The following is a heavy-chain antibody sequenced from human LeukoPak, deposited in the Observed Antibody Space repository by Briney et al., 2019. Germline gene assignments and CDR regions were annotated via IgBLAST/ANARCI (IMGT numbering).Heavy chain of an antibody. CDR3: AKDGPHTVTGGDYFDY. CDR2: ISGSGGST. D-gene: IGHD4-11*01. CDR1: GFTFSSYA. Sequence: GGSLRLSCAASGFTFSSYAMSWVRQAPGKGLEWVSAISGSGGSTYYADSVKGRFTISRDNSKNTLYLQMNSLRAEDTAVYYCAKDGPHTVTGGDYFDYWGQGTLVAVSS. V-gene: IGHV3-23*01. J-gene: IGHJ4*02.